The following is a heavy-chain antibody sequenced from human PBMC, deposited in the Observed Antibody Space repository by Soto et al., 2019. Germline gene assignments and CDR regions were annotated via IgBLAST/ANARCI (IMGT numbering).Heavy chain of an antibody. V-gene: IGHV3-23*01. CDR2: ITGSGSDT. CDR1: GFTFNNYA. J-gene: IGHJ4*02. Sequence: GGSLRLSCAASGFTFNNYAMGWVRQAPGKGLEWVSAITGSGSDTYYLDSVKGRFTISRDNSKNTLFLQMNSLRAEDTAIYYCAKLGASAWSPHYYFDYWGQGTLVTVSS. D-gene: IGHD3-16*01. CDR3: AKLGASAWSPHYYFDY.